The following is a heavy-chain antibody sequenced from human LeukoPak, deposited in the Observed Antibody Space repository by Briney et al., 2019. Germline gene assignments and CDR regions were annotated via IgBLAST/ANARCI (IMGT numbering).Heavy chain of an antibody. Sequence: GSSVKVSCKASGGTSSSYAISWVRQAPGQGLEWMGRIIPILGIANYAQKFQGRVTITADKSTSTAYMELTSLRSEDTAVYYCARVWAPNAYGDYYDYWGQGTLVTVSS. CDR2: IIPILGIA. CDR3: ARVWAPNAYGDYYDY. J-gene: IGHJ4*02. CDR1: GGTSSSYA. D-gene: IGHD4-17*01. V-gene: IGHV1-69*04.